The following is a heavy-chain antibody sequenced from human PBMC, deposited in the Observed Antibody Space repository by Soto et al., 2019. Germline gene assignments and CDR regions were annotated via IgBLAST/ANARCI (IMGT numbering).Heavy chain of an antibody. CDR1: GYTFASYD. V-gene: IGHV1-8*01. Sequence: GASVKVSCKASGYTFASYDINWVRQATGQGLEWMGWMNPNSGNTGYAQKFQGRVTMTRNTSIGTAYMELSSLRSEDTAVYYCARGHDFWSGYYLPANLRPYYFYYHMDVWGQGTTVTVSS. D-gene: IGHD3-3*01. CDR2: MNPNSGNT. CDR3: ARGHDFWSGYYLPANLRPYYFYYHMDV. J-gene: IGHJ6*03.